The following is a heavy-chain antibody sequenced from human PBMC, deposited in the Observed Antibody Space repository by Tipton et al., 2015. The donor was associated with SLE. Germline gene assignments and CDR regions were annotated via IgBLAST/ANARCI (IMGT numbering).Heavy chain of an antibody. CDR2: IYSGVST. D-gene: IGHD2-21*02. V-gene: IGHV3-53*01. CDR3: AVGSDCSQ. J-gene: IGHJ4*02. CDR1: GGSISSSSYY. Sequence: LSLTCTVSGGSISSSSYYWGWIRQPPGKGLEWVSVIYSGVSTYYADSVKGRFTISRDNSKNTLSLQMNSLRVEDTAEYYCAVGSDCSQWGQGTPVTVSS.